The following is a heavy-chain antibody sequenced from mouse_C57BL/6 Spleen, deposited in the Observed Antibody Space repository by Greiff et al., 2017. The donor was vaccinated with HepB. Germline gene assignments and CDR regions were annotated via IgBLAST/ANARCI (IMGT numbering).Heavy chain of an antibody. D-gene: IGHD1-1*01. J-gene: IGHJ2*01. CDR3: ARSGYYGSRYCFDY. V-gene: IGHV1-82*01. CDR1: GYAFSSSW. CDR2: IYPGDGDT. Sequence: VQLQESGPELVKPGASVKISCKASGYAFSSSWMNWVKQRPGKGLEWIGRIYPGDGDTNYNGKFKGKATLTADKSSSTAYMQLSSLTSEDSAVYFCARSGYYGSRYCFDYWGQGTTLTVSS.